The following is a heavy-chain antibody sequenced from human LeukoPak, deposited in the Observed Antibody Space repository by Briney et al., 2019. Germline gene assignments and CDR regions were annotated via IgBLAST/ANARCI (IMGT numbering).Heavy chain of an antibody. D-gene: IGHD3-10*01. Sequence: GGSLRLSCEASGFSFSDHVMTWVRQAPGKGLAWVAGISGSGGSPWYADSVKSRFAISRDNSKNTLYLQMNSLRVEDTAIYYCAKEGGWFGVSGFDYWGQGALVTVPS. J-gene: IGHJ4*02. CDR1: GFSFSDHV. CDR3: AKEGGWFGVSGFDY. V-gene: IGHV3-23*01. CDR2: ISGSGGSP.